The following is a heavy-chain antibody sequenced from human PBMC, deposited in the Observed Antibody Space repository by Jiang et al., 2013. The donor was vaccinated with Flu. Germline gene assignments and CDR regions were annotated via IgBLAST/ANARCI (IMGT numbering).Heavy chain of an antibody. CDR3: ARRAVTMTNYYYGMDV. CDR2: IYPGDSDT. J-gene: IGHJ6*01. D-gene: IGHD4-17*01. Sequence: SGAEVKKPGESLKISCKGSGYSFTSYWIGWVRQMPGKGLEWMGIIYPGDSDTRYSPSFQGHVTISADKSTSIVYLQWNSLKASDSAIYYCARRAVTMTNYYYGMDVWGPGGPRVTVSS. V-gene: IGHV5-51*01. CDR1: GYSFTSYW.